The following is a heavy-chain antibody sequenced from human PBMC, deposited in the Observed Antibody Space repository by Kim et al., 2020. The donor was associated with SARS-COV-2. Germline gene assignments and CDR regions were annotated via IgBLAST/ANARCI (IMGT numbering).Heavy chain of an antibody. Sequence: SYAQKFQGRVTMTEDTSTDTAYMELSSLRSEDTAVYYCATGTGTTIGFDYWGQGTLVTVSS. V-gene: IGHV1-24*01. D-gene: IGHD1-7*01. CDR3: ATGTGTTIGFDY. J-gene: IGHJ4*02.